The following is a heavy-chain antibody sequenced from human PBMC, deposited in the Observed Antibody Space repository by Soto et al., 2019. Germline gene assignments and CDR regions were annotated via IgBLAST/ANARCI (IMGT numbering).Heavy chain of an antibody. V-gene: IGHV3-33*06. CDR1: GFTFSSYG. CDR3: AKVDTAMASNEDYGMDV. CDR2: IWYDGSNK. D-gene: IGHD5-18*01. J-gene: IGHJ6*02. Sequence: SLRLSCAASGFTFSSYGMHWVRQAPGKGLEWVAVIWYDGSNKYYADSVKGRFTISRDNSKNTLYLQMNSLRAEDTAVYYCAKVDTAMASNEDYGMDVWGQGTTVTVSS.